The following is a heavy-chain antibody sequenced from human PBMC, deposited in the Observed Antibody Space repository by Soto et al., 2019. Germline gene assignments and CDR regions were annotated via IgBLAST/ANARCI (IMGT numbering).Heavy chain of an antibody. CDR3: ARGLTRFGESTDPCDV. J-gene: IGHJ3*01. V-gene: IGHV1-18*01. CDR1: GYEFDNYG. D-gene: IGHD3-10*01. CDR2: ISGYNGNT. Sequence: ASVKVSCKASGYEFDNYGIIWVRQAPGQGLEWMGWISGYNGNTNSAENFHGRVTMTRDTSTRIAYMELKSLRSDDTAVYYCARGLTRFGESTDPCDVWGQGTMVTVSS.